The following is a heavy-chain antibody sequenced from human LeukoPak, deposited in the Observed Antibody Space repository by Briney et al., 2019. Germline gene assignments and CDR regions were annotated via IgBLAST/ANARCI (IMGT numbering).Heavy chain of an antibody. D-gene: IGHD1-26*01. CDR3: ARDSGGSYYYFDD. Sequence: GGSLRLSCAASGFTFGTYGMNWVRQAPGKGLEWVSYIVGSSVTVYYADSVKGRFTISRDNAKNSLYLQMNSLRDEDTAVYYCARDSGGSYYYFDDWGQGTLVTVSS. V-gene: IGHV3-48*02. CDR1: GFTFGTYG. CDR2: IVGSSVTV. J-gene: IGHJ4*02.